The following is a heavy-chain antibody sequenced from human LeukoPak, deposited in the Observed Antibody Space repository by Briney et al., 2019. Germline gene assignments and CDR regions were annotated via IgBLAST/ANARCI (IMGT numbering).Heavy chain of an antibody. CDR1: GGSISSSSYY. CDR2: IYYSGST. Sequence: PSETLSLTCTVSGGSISSSSYYWGWIRQPPGKGLEWIVSIYYSGSTYYNPSLKSRITISVDTSKNQFSLKLSSVTAADTAVYYCARAPMTDYWGQGTLVTVSS. V-gene: IGHV4-39*07. CDR3: ARAPMTDY. J-gene: IGHJ4*02. D-gene: IGHD3-22*01.